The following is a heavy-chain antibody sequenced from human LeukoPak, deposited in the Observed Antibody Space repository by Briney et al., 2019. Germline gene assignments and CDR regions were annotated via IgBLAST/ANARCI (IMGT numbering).Heavy chain of an antibody. CDR3: AREYYFSHIDG. J-gene: IGHJ6*03. CDR1: GYTFTSHG. D-gene: IGHD3-10*01. Sequence: ASVKVSCKASGYTFTSHGISWVRQAPGQGLEWMGWISTYNGNTNYAQKLQGRVSMTTDTSTSTAYMDLRSLRADDTAMYYCAREYYFSHIDGWGKGTTVTVSS. CDR2: ISTYNGNT. V-gene: IGHV1-18*01.